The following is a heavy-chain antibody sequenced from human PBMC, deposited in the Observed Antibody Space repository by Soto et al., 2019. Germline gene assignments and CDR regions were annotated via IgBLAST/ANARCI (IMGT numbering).Heavy chain of an antibody. V-gene: IGHV1-18*01. CDR2: ISGYNGDT. J-gene: IGHJ6*02. Sequence: QGQLVQSGPEAKKPGASVKVSCKASGYTFSRYGISWVRQAPGQGLEWMGWISGYNGDTKYAQKVQGRGTMTIDTSTYTAYMELRRLTSDDTAIYYCAKNGQPPYYYDGMDVWGQGTTVTVSS. D-gene: IGHD2-8*01. CDR3: AKNGQPPYYYDGMDV. CDR1: GYTFSRYG.